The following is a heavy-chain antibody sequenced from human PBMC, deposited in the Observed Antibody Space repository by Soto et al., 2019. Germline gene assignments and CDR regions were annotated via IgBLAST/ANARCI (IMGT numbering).Heavy chain of an antibody. CDR1: GGSVSSGSYY. CDR3: ARVRAPYYYDSSGYYADY. CDR2: IYYSGST. D-gene: IGHD3-22*01. J-gene: IGHJ4*02. Sequence: QVQLQESGPGLVKPSETLSLTCTVSGGSVSSGSYYWSWIRQPPGKGLEWIGYIYYSGSTNYNPSLKRRGTISVDASKNKFSLKLSSVTAADTAVYYCARVRAPYYYDSSGYYADYWGQGTLVTVSS. V-gene: IGHV4-61*01.